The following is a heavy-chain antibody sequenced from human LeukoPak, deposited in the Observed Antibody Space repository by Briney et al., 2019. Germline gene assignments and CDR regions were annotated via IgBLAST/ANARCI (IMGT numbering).Heavy chain of an antibody. CDR3: AKAPHSSSVDY. J-gene: IGHJ4*02. V-gene: IGHV3-30*18. Sequence: PGRSLRLSCAASGFTFSSYGMHWVRQAPGKGLEWVAVISYDGSNKYYADSVKGRFTISRDNSKNTLYLQMNSLRAEDTAVYYCAKAPHSSSVDYWGQGTLVTVSS. D-gene: IGHD6-6*01. CDR2: ISYDGSNK. CDR1: GFTFSSYG.